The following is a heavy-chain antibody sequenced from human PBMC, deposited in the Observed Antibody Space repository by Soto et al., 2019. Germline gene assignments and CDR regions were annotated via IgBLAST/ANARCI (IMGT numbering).Heavy chain of an antibody. Sequence: GESLKISCKGSGYSFTSYWIGWVRQMPGKGLEWMGIIYPGDSDTRYSPSFQGQVTISADKSISTTYLQWSSLKASDTAMYYCARLLYYDFWSGYYYGMDLWGQGTSVTVSS. J-gene: IGHJ6*02. CDR2: IYPGDSDT. CDR1: GYSFTSYW. D-gene: IGHD3-3*01. CDR3: ARLLYYDFWSGYYYGMDL. V-gene: IGHV5-51*01.